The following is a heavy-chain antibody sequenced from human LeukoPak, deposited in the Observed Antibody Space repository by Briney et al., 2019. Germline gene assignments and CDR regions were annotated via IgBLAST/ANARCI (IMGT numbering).Heavy chain of an antibody. D-gene: IGHD3-3*01. J-gene: IGHJ5*02. V-gene: IGHV1-69*02. CDR3: ARYDRTASFDP. CDR2: VIPILGIA. CDR1: GGTFSSYT. Sequence: SSVKVSCKASGGTFSSYTISWVRRAPGQGLEWMGRVIPILGIANYAQKFQGRVTITADKSTSTAYMELSSLRSEDAAVYYCARYDRTASFDPWGQGTLVTVSS.